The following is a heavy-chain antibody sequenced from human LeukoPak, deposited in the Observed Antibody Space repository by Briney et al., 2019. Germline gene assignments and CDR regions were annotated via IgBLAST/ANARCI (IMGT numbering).Heavy chain of an antibody. CDR2: ISSSSSYI. Sequence: GGSLRLSCAASGFTFSSYSMNWVRQAPGKGLEWVSSISSSSSYIYYADSVKVRFTISRDNAKNSLYLQMNSLRAEDTAVYYCARWPQKYYYDSSGYPPPYYYYMDVWGKGTTVTVSS. V-gene: IGHV3-21*01. D-gene: IGHD3-22*01. CDR1: GFTFSSYS. CDR3: ARWPQKYYYDSSGYPPPYYYYMDV. J-gene: IGHJ6*03.